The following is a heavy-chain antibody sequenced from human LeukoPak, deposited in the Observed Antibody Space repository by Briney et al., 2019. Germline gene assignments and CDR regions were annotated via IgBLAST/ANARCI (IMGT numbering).Heavy chain of an antibody. CDR1: GGSISNDGYY. Sequence: SETLSLTCTVSGGSISNDGYYWSWIRQHPGKGLEWIGYINYSGTTYYNPSLKSRVTISVHMSTTQFSLHLSSVTAADTAVYYCARYSGSSTSGWFDPWGQGTLVTVSS. D-gene: IGHD6-6*01. J-gene: IGHJ5*02. CDR3: ARYSGSSTSGWFDP. CDR2: INYSGTT. V-gene: IGHV4-31*03.